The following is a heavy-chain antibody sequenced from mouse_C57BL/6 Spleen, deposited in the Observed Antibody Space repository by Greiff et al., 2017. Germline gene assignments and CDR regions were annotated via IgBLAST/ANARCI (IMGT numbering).Heavy chain of an antibody. D-gene: IGHD1-3*01. J-gene: IGHJ4*01. CDR1: GYTFTSYW. CDR3: ARSRESVSAMDY. Sequence: QVQLQQPGAELVRPGTSVKLSCKASGYTFTSYWMHWVKQRPGQGLEWIGVIDPSDSYTNYNQKFKGKATLTVDTSSSTAYMQLSSLTSEDSAVYYCARSRESVSAMDYRGQGTSVTVSS. CDR2: IDPSDSYT. V-gene: IGHV1-59*01.